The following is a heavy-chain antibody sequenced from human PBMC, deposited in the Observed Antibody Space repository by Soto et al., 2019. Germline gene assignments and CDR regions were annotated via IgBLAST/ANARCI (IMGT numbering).Heavy chain of an antibody. D-gene: IGHD1-26*01. CDR1: GFTFSSYA. J-gene: IGHJ4*02. V-gene: IGHV3-30-3*01. CDR3: ARNWELLDY. Sequence: QVQLVESGGGVVQPGRSLRLSCAASGFTFSSYAMHWVRQAPGKGLEWVAVISYDGSNKYYADSVKGRFTISRDNSKNTLYLQMNSLRAEDTAVYYCARNWELLDYWGQGTLVTVSS. CDR2: ISYDGSNK.